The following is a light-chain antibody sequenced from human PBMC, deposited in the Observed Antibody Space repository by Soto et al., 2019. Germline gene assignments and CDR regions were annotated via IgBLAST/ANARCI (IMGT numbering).Light chain of an antibody. CDR1: QTISSW. CDR3: LQHNNYPWT. Sequence: DIQMSQSPSTLSASVGDRVTITCRASQTISSWLAWYQQKPGKAPKLLIYDVSSLESGVPSRFSGSGSGTEFTLTISSLQPDDFATYYCLQHNNYPWTFGQGTKVDIK. CDR2: DVS. V-gene: IGKV1-5*01. J-gene: IGKJ1*01.